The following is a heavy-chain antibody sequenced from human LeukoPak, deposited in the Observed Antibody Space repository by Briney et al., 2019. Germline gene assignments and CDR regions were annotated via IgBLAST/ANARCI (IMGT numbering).Heavy chain of an antibody. J-gene: IGHJ6*03. CDR1: GFTFSDYN. V-gene: IGHV3-11*01. Sequence: GGSLRLSCAASGFTFSDYNMRWVRQAPGKGLEWVSSISRSGSNKYYADSVKGRFTISRDNAKNSLFLQMNSLIAEDTAVYYCARVLRYCSGGNCYSGGLGYMDVWGKGTTVTISS. CDR2: ISRSGSNK. D-gene: IGHD2-15*01. CDR3: ARVLRYCSGGNCYSGGLGYMDV.